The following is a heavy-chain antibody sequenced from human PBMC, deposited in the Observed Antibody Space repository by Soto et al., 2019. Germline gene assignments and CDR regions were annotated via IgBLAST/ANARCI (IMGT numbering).Heavy chain of an antibody. CDR1: GGSISSSSSYY. Sequence: SDTLSLTCTVSGGSISSSSSYYWGWIRQPPGKGLEWIGSIYYSGSTYYNPSLKSRVTISVDTSKNQFSLKLTSVTAADTAVYYCAREGGEGNYFDYWGQGTPVTVSS. D-gene: IGHD3-16*01. CDR3: AREGGEGNYFDY. CDR2: IYYSGST. V-gene: IGHV4-39*02. J-gene: IGHJ4*02.